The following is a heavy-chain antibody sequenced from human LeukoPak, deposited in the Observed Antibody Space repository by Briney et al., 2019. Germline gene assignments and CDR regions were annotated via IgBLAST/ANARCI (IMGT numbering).Heavy chain of an antibody. D-gene: IGHD3-3*01. Sequence: GGSLRLSCAASGFKFSSYEMNWVRQAPGKRLEWVSYINSGSSTMYYADSVKGRFTISRDNTKNSLYLQMNSLRAEDTAVYSCARAQTLFWEFDGFDIWGRGTKVTVSS. CDR3: ARAQTLFWEFDGFDI. V-gene: IGHV3-48*03. J-gene: IGHJ3*02. CDR2: INSGSSTM. CDR1: GFKFSSYE.